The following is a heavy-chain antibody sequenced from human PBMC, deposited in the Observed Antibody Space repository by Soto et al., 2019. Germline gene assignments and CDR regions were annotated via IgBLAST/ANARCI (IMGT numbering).Heavy chain of an antibody. V-gene: IGHV4-61*01. CDR3: ARDKRGIAAAGTWGRALDI. CDR2: IYYSGST. D-gene: IGHD6-13*01. CDR1: GGSVSSASYY. Sequence: SETLPLTCTVSGGSVSSASYYWSWIRQPPGKGLEWIGYIYYSGSTNYNPSLKSRVTISVDTSKNQFSLKLSSVTAADTAVYYCARDKRGIAAAGTWGRALDIWGQGTMVT. J-gene: IGHJ3*02.